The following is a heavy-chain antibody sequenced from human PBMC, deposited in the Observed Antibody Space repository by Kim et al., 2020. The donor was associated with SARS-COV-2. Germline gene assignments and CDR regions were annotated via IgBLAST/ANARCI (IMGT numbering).Heavy chain of an antibody. D-gene: IGHD2-15*01. V-gene: IGHV3-48*04. CDR1: GFTFSSYS. CDR3: ARSTPIGYFDY. J-gene: IGHJ4*02. CDR2: ISSSSSTI. Sequence: GGSLRLSCAASGFTFSSYSMNWVRQAPGKGLEWVSYISSSSSTIYYADSVKGRFTISRDNAKNSLYLQMNSLRAEDTAVYYCARSTPIGYFDYWGQGTLVTVSS.